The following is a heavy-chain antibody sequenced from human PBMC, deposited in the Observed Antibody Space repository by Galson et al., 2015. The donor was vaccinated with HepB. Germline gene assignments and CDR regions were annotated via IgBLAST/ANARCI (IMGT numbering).Heavy chain of an antibody. D-gene: IGHD4-17*01. CDR3: ARDGSLYYGDYGDRDAFDI. Sequence: SLRLSCAASGFTFSSCAMHWVRQAPGKGLEWVAVISYDGSNKYYADSVKGRFTISRDNSKNTLYLQMNSLRAEDTAVYYCARDGSLYYGDYGDRDAFDIWGQGTMVTVSS. CDR1: GFTFSSCA. CDR2: ISYDGSNK. V-gene: IGHV3-30-3*01. J-gene: IGHJ3*02.